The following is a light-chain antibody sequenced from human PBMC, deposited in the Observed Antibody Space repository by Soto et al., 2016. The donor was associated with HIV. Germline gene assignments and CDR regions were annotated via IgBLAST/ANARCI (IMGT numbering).Light chain of an antibody. Sequence: SYELTQPPSVSVSPGQTASITCSGDKLGDKYVSWFQQEPGQSPVLVIYQDNKRPSRIPARFSASNSGNTATLTISGTQAMDEADYYCQAWDTNIVLFGGGTKLTVL. CDR1: KLGDKY. CDR2: QDN. V-gene: IGLV3-1*01. J-gene: IGLJ2*01. CDR3: QAWDTNIVL.